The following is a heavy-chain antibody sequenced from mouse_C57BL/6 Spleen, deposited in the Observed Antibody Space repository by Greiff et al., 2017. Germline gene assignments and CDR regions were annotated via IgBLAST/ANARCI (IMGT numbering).Heavy chain of an antibody. CDR1: GYTFTDYE. J-gene: IGHJ4*01. Sequence: QVQLKQSGAELVRPGASVTLSCKASGYTFTDYEMHWVKQTPVHGLEWIGAIDPETGGTAYNQKFKGKAILTADKSSSTAYMELRSLTSEDSAVYYCTRWRWLYAMDYWGQGTSVTVSS. CDR3: TRWRWLYAMDY. D-gene: IGHD1-1*02. V-gene: IGHV1-15*01. CDR2: IDPETGGT.